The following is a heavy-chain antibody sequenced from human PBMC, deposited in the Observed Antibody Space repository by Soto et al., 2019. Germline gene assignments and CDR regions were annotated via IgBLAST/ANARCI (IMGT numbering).Heavy chain of an antibody. D-gene: IGHD3-10*01. Sequence: SVKGSWKASGDTFASLGFSWVRQAPGQGLEWLGWISAYNGNTHYAQKVRDRVTLTTDTSTNTAYMELRSLTSDDTAVYYCARYQESITARTLKYWCQATRVTVYS. J-gene: IGHJ4*02. CDR1: GDTFASLG. CDR2: ISAYNGNT. V-gene: IGHV1-18*01. CDR3: ARYQESITARTLKY.